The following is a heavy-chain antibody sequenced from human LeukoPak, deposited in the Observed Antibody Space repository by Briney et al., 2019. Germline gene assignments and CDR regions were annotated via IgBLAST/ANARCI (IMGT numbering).Heavy chain of an antibody. CDR3: ARVHVLLWFGDVYYFDY. Sequence: ASVKVSCKASGYTFTSYGISWVRQAPGQGLEWMGWISAYNGNTNYAQKLQGRVTMTTDTSTSTAYMELRSLRSDDTAVYYCARVHVLLWFGDVYYFDYWGQGTLVTVSS. CDR2: ISAYNGNT. J-gene: IGHJ4*02. V-gene: IGHV1-18*01. CDR1: GYTFTSYG. D-gene: IGHD3-10*01.